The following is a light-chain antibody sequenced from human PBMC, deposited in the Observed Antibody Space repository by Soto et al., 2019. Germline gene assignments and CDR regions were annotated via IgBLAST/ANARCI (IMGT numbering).Light chain of an antibody. J-gene: IGKJ2*01. CDR1: QSVNNN. V-gene: IGKV3-15*01. CDR3: PTYSDWPQNT. CDR2: GAS. Sequence: IVMTQSPATRSVSPGERATLSCRASQSVNNNVAWYQQKPGQAPRLPIYGASTRATGIPARFSGSGSGTELTLTISSLQSEDSAVYYCPTYSDWPQNTFGQGAKVDIX.